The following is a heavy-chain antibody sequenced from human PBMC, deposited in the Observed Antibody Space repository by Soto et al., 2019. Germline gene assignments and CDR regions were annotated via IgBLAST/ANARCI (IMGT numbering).Heavy chain of an antibody. CDR1: GGSISSGGYY. V-gene: IGHV4-31*03. CDR3: ARRGATTVTDGMDV. J-gene: IGHJ6*02. CDR2: IYYSGST. D-gene: IGHD4-4*01. Sequence: SETLSLTCTVSGGSISSGGYYWSWIRQHPGKGLEWIGYIYYSGSTYYNPSLKSRVTISVDTSKNQFSLKLSSVTAADTAVYYCARRGATTVTDGMDVWGQGTTVTVSS.